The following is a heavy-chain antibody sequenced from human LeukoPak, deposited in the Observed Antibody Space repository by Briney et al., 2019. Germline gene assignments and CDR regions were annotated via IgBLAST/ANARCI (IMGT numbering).Heavy chain of an antibody. Sequence: ASAKVSCKASGYTLTSHGISWVRQAPGQGLEWMGWISDYNGNTNYTEKFQDRVSMTTDTSTNTVYLELRSLRSDDTAVYYCASYEYYYGSSGYYSGWLDPWGQGTLVTVSA. D-gene: IGHD3-22*01. J-gene: IGHJ5*02. V-gene: IGHV1-18*01. CDR3: ASYEYYYGSSGYYSGWLDP. CDR2: ISDYNGNT. CDR1: GYTLTSHG.